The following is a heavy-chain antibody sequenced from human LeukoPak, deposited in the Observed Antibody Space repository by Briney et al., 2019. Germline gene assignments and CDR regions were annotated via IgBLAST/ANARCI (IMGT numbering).Heavy chain of an antibody. CDR1: GGSFSGYY. V-gene: IGHV4-34*01. CDR2: ISHSGST. J-gene: IGHJ4*02. Sequence: PSETLSLTCAVYGGSFSGYYWSWIRQPPGKGLEWIGEISHSGSTNYNPSLKSRVTISVDTSKNQFSLKLSSVTAADTAVYYCARVRVSPGYYYGSGSHGGFDYWGQGTLVTVSS. CDR3: ARVRVSPGYYYGSGSHGGFDY. D-gene: IGHD3-10*01.